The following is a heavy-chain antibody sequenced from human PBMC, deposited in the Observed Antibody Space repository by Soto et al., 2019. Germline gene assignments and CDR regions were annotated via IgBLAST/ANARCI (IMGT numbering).Heavy chain of an antibody. V-gene: IGHV3-11*01. D-gene: IGHD3-10*01. CDR3: ARDAAIYYYGSGSYYDYHYYIAV. J-gene: IGHJ6*03. Sequence: PGGSLRLSCAASGVSCSDDYMSWIGQAPGKGLEWVSYISSSGSTIYYADSVKGRFTISRDNAKNSLYLQMNSLRAEDTAVYYCARDAAIYYYGSGSYYDYHYYIAVSAQGTSVTVSS. CDR1: GVSCSDDY. CDR2: ISSSGSTI.